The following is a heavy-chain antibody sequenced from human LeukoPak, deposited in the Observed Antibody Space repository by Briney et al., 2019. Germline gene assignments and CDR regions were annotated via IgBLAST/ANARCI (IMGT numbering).Heavy chain of an antibody. CDR2: INGDGRSI. CDR3: VRLVSGKYGLFDY. D-gene: IGHD1-26*01. J-gene: IGHJ4*02. Sequence: GGSLRLSCAASGFTFSNFWMHWVRQAPGKGLVWVSRINGDGRSISYADSVKGRFTISRDNAKNTLYLQMNSLRVEDTAVYYCVRLVSGKYGLFDYWGQGTLVTVSS. V-gene: IGHV3-74*01. CDR1: GFTFSNFW.